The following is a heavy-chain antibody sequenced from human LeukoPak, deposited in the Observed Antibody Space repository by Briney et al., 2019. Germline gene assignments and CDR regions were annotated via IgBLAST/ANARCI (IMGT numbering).Heavy chain of an antibody. CDR2: INHSGST. J-gene: IGHJ3*02. CDR3: ARGFSASGWYWSRAFDI. V-gene: IGHV4-39*07. D-gene: IGHD6-19*01. CDR1: GGSISSSSYY. Sequence: SETLSLTCTVSGGSISSSSYYWGWIRQPPGKGLEWIGEINHSGSTNYNPSLKSRVTISVDTSKNQFSLKLGSVTAADTAVYYCARGFSASGWYWSRAFDIWGQGTMVTVSS.